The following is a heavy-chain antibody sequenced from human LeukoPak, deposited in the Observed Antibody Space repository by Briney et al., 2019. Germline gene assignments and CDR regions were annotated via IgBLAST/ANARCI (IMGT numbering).Heavy chain of an antibody. J-gene: IGHJ6*02. D-gene: IGHD3-3*01. Sequence: SETLSLTCTVSGGSISSGGYYWSWIRQHPGRGLEWIGYIYYSGSTYYNPSLKSRVTISVDTSKNQFSLKLSSVTAADTAVYYCARANYDFWSGSYGMDVWGQGTTDTVSS. CDR1: GGSISSGGYY. CDR2: IYYSGST. V-gene: IGHV4-31*03. CDR3: ARANYDFWSGSYGMDV.